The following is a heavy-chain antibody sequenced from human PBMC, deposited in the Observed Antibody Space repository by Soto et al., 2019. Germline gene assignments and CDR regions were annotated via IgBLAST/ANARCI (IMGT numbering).Heavy chain of an antibody. CDR3: ARNPGAKRTGKYYYYYGMDV. CDR2: ISSSSSYI. Sequence: GGSLRLSCAASGFTFSSYSMNWVRQAPGKGLEWVSSISSSSSYIYYADSVKGRFTISRDNAKNSLYLQMNSLRAEDTAVYHCARNPGAKRTGKYYYYYGMDVWSQGTTVTVSS. V-gene: IGHV3-21*01. D-gene: IGHD1-26*01. CDR1: GFTFSSYS. J-gene: IGHJ6*02.